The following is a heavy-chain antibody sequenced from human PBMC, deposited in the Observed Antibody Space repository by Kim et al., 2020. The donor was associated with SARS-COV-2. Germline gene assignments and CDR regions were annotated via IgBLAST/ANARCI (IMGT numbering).Heavy chain of an antibody. V-gene: IGHV1-69*02. CDR2: IIPILGIA. CDR1: GGTFSSYT. J-gene: IGHJ5*02. CDR3: ARGSEGSSWSGVNWFDP. Sequence: SVKVSCKASGGTFSSYTISWVRQAPGQGLEWMGRIIPILGIANYAQKFQGRVTITADKSTSTAYMELSSLRSEDTAVYYCARGSEGSSWSGVNWFDPWGQGTLVTVSS. D-gene: IGHD6-13*01.